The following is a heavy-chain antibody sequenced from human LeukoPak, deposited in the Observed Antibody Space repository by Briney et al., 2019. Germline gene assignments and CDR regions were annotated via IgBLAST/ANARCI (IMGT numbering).Heavy chain of an antibody. Sequence: PGGSLRLSCAASGFTFSTYSMSWVHQAPGKGLAWVSTISGSGGSTSYADSVQGRFTLSRDNSKNTLHPQMNSLRADDTAVYYCVKHRMVRGLFTDYYFYDWGQGTLVTVSS. CDR3: VKHRMVRGLFTDYYFYD. D-gene: IGHD3-10*01. V-gene: IGHV3-23*01. CDR1: GFTFSTYS. J-gene: IGHJ4*02. CDR2: ISGSGGST.